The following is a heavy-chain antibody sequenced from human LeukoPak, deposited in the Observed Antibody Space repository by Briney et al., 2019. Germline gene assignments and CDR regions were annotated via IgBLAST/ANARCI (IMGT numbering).Heavy chain of an antibody. CDR3: VRDRSIAADQGVDY. Sequence: ASVKVSCKASGYTFTSYGISWVRQAPGQGLEWMGWISAYNGNTNYAQKLQGRVTMTTDTSTSTAYMELRSLRSEDTAVYYCVRDRSIAADQGVDYWGQGTLVTVSS. J-gene: IGHJ4*02. V-gene: IGHV1-18*01. CDR2: ISAYNGNT. CDR1: GYTFTSYG. D-gene: IGHD6-13*01.